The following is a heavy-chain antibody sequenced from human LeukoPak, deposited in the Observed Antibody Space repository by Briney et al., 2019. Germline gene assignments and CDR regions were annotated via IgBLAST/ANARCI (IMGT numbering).Heavy chain of an antibody. CDR3: AKGMVARRGAFDY. CDR1: GFTFDDYA. CDR2: ISWNSGTI. D-gene: IGHD2-15*01. Sequence: GGSLRLSCAASGFTFDDYAMHWVRQAPGKGLEWVSGISWNSGTIGNADSVKGRFTISRDNAKNSLYLQMNSLRVEDTAFYYCAKGMVARRGAFDYWGQGTLVTVPS. V-gene: IGHV3-9*01. J-gene: IGHJ4*02.